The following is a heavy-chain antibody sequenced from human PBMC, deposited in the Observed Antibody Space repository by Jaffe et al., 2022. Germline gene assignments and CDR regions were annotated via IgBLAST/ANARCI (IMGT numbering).Heavy chain of an antibody. D-gene: IGHD6-6*01. CDR3: ATKYSSSSSYYYYYYYMDV. CDR2: ISYDGSNK. V-gene: IGHV3-30*03. J-gene: IGHJ6*03. CDR1: GFTFSSYG. Sequence: QVQLVESGGGVVQPGRSLRLSCAASGFTFSSYGMHWVRQAPGKGLEWVAVISYDGSNKYYADSVKGRFTISRDNSKNTLYLQMNSLRAEDTAVYYCATKYSSSSSYYYYYYYMDVWGKGTTVTVSS.